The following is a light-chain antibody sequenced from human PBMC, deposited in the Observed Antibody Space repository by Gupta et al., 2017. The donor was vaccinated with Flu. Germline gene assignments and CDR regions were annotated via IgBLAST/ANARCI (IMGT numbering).Light chain of an antibody. CDR3: LQYSDSPRT. J-gene: IGKJ1*01. CDR1: QSVLYSPSTGNC. CDR2: WAS. Sequence: DIVLTQSLGSLAVTLGDRATFTCKSSQSVLYSPSTGNCLAWYQQKPGQPPKLLIYWASFRESGVPERFSGSGSGTDFTLTISSLQAEDVALYYCLQYSDSPRTFGQGTRVEIQ. V-gene: IGKV4-1*01.